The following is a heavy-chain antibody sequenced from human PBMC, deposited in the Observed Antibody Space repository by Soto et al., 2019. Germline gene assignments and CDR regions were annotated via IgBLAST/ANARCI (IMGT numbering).Heavy chain of an antibody. J-gene: IGHJ5*02. CDR2: IYYSAST. V-gene: IGHV4-61*01. Sequence: QVQLQESGPGLVKPSETLSLTCTVSGGSVSSGSYYWSWIRQPPGKGLEWIGYIYYSASTKYNPSRKSRTTISVDTTKSRCVLKLSSVTTAKPPVYYCARSDCISTSCYPWDNGFDPWGERTLVTVYS. CDR3: ARSDCISTSCYPWDNGFDP. CDR1: GGSVSSGSYY. D-gene: IGHD2-2*01.